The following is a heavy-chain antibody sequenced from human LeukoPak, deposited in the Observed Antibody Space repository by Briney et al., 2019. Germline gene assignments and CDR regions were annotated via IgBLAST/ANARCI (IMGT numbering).Heavy chain of an antibody. CDR2: IYPGDSDT. J-gene: IGHJ4*02. Sequence: GESLKISCKGSGYSFTSYWIGWVRQMPGKGLEWMGIIYPGDSDTRYSPSFQGQVTISADKSISTAYLQWSSLKASDTAMYYCARNPHYVWGSYRYPYFDYWGQGTLVTVSS. D-gene: IGHD3-16*02. CDR3: ARNPHYVWGSYRYPYFDY. V-gene: IGHV5-51*01. CDR1: GYSFTSYW.